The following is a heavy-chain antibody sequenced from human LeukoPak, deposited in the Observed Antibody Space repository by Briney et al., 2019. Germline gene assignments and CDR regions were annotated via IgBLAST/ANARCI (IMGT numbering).Heavy chain of an antibody. CDR3: ARDMTGPLDY. D-gene: IGHD1-20*01. V-gene: IGHV3-74*01. CDR1: GFTFSSYW. CDR2: INVDGGTT. J-gene: IGHJ4*02. Sequence: GESLKISCEASGFTFSSYWMHWVRQAPGKGLVWISRINVDGGTTDYADSVRGRFTISRDNAKNTLYLQMNNLRAEDTAVYYCARDMTGPLDYWGQGTLVTASS.